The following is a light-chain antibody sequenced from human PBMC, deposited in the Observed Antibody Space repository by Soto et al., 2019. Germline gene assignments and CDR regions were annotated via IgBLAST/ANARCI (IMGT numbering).Light chain of an antibody. Sequence: DIQMTQSPSSLSGAVGDRVTITCRAARDVSRWLAWYQHRPGEAPKLLIYLASTLQSGVPSRFSGSGSGTEFNLTISGLQTEDFATYYCQQAKSFPRSFGQGTKVDIK. CDR2: LAS. J-gene: IGKJ1*01. CDR3: QQAKSFPRS. V-gene: IGKV1-12*01. CDR1: RDVSRW.